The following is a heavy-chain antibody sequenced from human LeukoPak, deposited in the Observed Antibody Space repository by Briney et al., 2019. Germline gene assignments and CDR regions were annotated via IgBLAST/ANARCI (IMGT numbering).Heavy chain of an antibody. CDR2: ISSTGITK. CDR3: ARDLVSGAYTFDT. D-gene: IGHD3-16*01. J-gene: IGHJ3*02. CDR1: GFTFSNFG. Sequence: PGRSLRLSCAASGFTFSNFGLNWVRQAPGKGLQWVSFISSTGITKYYADSVRGRFTISRDNTRNSLYLQMSSLRAEDTAVYYCARDLVSGAYTFDTWGQGTVVTVSS. V-gene: IGHV3-48*03.